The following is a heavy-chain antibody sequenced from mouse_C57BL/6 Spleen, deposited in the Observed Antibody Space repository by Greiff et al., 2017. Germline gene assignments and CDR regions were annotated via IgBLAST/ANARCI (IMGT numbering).Heavy chain of an antibody. Sequence: VKLKESGPELVKPGASVKISCKASGYAFSSSWMNWVKQRPGKGLEWIGRIYPGDGDTNYNGKFKGKATLTADKSSSTAYMQLSSLTSEDSAVYFCARSGQGYAMDYWGQGTSVTVSS. D-gene: IGHD3-1*01. CDR1: GYAFSSSW. CDR2: IYPGDGDT. J-gene: IGHJ4*01. CDR3: ARSGQGYAMDY. V-gene: IGHV1-82*01.